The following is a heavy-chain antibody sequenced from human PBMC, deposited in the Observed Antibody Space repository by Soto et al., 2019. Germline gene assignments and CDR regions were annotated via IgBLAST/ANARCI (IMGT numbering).Heavy chain of an antibody. CDR1: GYTFITYG. D-gene: IGHD3-22*01. CDR3: ARGPTDYYDNSANYFLDY. J-gene: IGHJ4*02. Sequence: QVPLVQSGAEVNKPGASVKVSCKASGYTFITYGVSWVRQAPGQGLDWLGWISTYNGNTRYAERLQGRVTITTDTTTNTAYMELRNLRSDDTAVYYCARGPTDYYDNSANYFLDYWGQGTLVTVSS. CDR2: ISTYNGNT. V-gene: IGHV1-18*01.